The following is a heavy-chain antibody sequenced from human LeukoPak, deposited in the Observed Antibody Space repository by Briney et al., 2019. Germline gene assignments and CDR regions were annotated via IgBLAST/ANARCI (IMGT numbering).Heavy chain of an antibody. CDR2: INPSGGST. CDR1: GYTFTSYY. Sequence: GASVKVSCKASGYTFTSYYMHWVRQAPGQGLEWMGIINPSGGSTSYAQKFQGRVTMTRDMSTSTVYMELSSLRSEDTAVYYCARDRPARPLFDYWGQGTLVTVSS. CDR3: ARDRPARPLFDY. V-gene: IGHV1-46*01. J-gene: IGHJ4*02. D-gene: IGHD6-6*01.